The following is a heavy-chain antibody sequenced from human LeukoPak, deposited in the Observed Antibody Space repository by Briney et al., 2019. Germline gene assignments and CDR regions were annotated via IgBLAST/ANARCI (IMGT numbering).Heavy chain of an antibody. CDR3: ARFEGSQTLDY. CDR2: TWYDGSNK. D-gene: IGHD3-10*01. Sequence: GGSLGLSCAASGFSFSSYGMHWVRQAPGKGLEWVAVTWYDGSNKYYADSVKGRFTISRDNSKKTMYLQMNSLRAEDTAVYYCARFEGSQTLDYWGQGTLVTISS. CDR1: GFSFSSYG. J-gene: IGHJ4*02. V-gene: IGHV3-33*01.